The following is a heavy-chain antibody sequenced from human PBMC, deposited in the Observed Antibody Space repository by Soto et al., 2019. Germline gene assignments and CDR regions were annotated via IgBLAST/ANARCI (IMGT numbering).Heavy chain of an antibody. J-gene: IGHJ3*01. Sequence: QVQLVESGGGVVQPGRSLRLSCAASGFTFNIFGMHWARQAPGKGLEWVAFISYDGSRKYYVDSVKGRFTISRDNSKNTLYLQMNSLRAEDTAVYYCATEGVVVVPASESDAFDVWGLGTMVIVSS. CDR3: ATEGVVVVPASESDAFDV. V-gene: IGHV3-30*03. D-gene: IGHD2-2*01. CDR1: GFTFNIFG. CDR2: ISYDGSRK.